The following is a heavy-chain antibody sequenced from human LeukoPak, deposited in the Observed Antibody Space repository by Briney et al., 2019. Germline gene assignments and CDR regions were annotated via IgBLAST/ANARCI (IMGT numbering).Heavy chain of an antibody. D-gene: IGHD2-2*01. CDR1: GGSIINYY. CDR3: ARVVQGFDDFEI. Sequence: PSETLSLTCTVSGGSIINYYWSWIRQPAGKGLEWIGRIYTSGSIDHNPSLKNRVTISVDTSKNQFSLKLSSVTAADTAVYYCARVVQGFDDFEIWGQGTMVTVSS. V-gene: IGHV4-4*07. J-gene: IGHJ3*02. CDR2: IYTSGSI.